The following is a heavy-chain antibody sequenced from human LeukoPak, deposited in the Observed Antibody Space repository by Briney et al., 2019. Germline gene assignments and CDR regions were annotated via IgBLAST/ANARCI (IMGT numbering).Heavy chain of an antibody. D-gene: IGHD3-22*01. J-gene: IGHJ4*02. Sequence: ASVKVSCKASGYTFTSYYMHWVRQAPGQGLEWMGIINPSGGSTSYAQKFQGRVTMTRDTSTSTVYMELSSLRSEDTAVYYCARDLGPHYYDSSGFDSWGQGTLVTVSS. CDR2: INPSGGST. CDR3: ARDLGPHYYDSSGFDS. CDR1: GYTFTSYY. V-gene: IGHV1-46*01.